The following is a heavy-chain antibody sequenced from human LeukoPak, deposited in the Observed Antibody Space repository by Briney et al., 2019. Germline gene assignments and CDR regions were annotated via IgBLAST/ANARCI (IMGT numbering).Heavy chain of an antibody. CDR2: IYNSGST. D-gene: IGHD3-22*01. J-gene: IGHJ4*02. CDR1: GGSISSGDYY. Sequence: SETLSLTCTVSGGSISSGDYYWSWIRQYPGKGLEWIGYIYNSGSTDYNPSLKSRVTMSGDTSKNQFSVKLSSVTAADTAVYYCARSSAGYYSAYFFDYWGQGTLVTVSS. CDR3: ARSSAGYYSAYFFDY. V-gene: IGHV4-31*03.